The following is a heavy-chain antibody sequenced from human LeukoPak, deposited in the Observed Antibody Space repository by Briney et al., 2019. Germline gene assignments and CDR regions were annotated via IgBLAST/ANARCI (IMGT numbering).Heavy chain of an antibody. Sequence: ASVKVSCKVSGYTRTELSMHWVRQAPGKGLEWMGGFDPEDGETIYAQKFQGRVTMTEDTSTDTAYMELSSLRSEDTAVYYRATGLGQWLVYYFDYWGQGTLVTVSS. D-gene: IGHD6-19*01. J-gene: IGHJ4*02. CDR2: FDPEDGET. CDR1: GYTRTELS. V-gene: IGHV1-24*01. CDR3: ATGLGQWLVYYFDY.